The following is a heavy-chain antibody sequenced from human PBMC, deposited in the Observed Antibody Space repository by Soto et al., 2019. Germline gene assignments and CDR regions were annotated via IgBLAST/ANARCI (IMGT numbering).Heavy chain of an antibody. V-gene: IGHV4-31*03. CDR3: ARGLLPDNWFDP. CDR2: IYYSGST. CDR1: GGSISSGGYY. Sequence: SEALSLTCTVSGGSISSGGYYWSWIRQHPGKGLEWIGYIYYSGSTYYNPSLKSRVTISVDTSKNQFSLKLSSVTAADTAVYYCARGLLPDNWFDPWGQGTLVTVSS. J-gene: IGHJ5*02. D-gene: IGHD3-22*01.